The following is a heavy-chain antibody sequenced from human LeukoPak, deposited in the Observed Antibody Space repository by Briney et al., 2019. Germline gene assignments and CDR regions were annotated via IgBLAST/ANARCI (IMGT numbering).Heavy chain of an antibody. V-gene: IGHV1-2*02. J-gene: IGHJ4*02. CDR2: INPNSGVT. Sequence: ASVKVSCKASGYTFTGYYIHWLRQARGEGLEWMGWINPNSGVTHYPQKFQGRVTMTRDTSIRTAYIEVSSLRSDDTAVYYCARGQQWLEAFDYWGLGALVTVSS. D-gene: IGHD6-19*01. CDR3: ARGQQWLEAFDY. CDR1: GYTFTGYY.